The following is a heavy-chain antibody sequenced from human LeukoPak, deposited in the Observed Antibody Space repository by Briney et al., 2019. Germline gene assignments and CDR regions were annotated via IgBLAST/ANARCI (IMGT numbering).Heavy chain of an antibody. J-gene: IGHJ4*02. D-gene: IGHD3-9*01. CDR1: GFTFSSYA. Sequence: PGGSLRLSCAASGFTFSSYAMSWVRQPPGKGLEWVSAISGSGGSTYHADSVKGRFTIPRDNSKNTLYLQMNSLRAEDTAVYYCAKDSRLRYFDWTYDYWGQGTLVTVSS. CDR2: ISGSGGST. V-gene: IGHV3-23*01. CDR3: AKDSRLRYFDWTYDY.